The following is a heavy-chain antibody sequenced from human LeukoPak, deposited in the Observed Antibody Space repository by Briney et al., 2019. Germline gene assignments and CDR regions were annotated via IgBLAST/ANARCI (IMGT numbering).Heavy chain of an antibody. D-gene: IGHD5-18*01. CDR3: ARGYSYGCDY. J-gene: IGHJ4*02. Sequence: PGGSLRLSCAGAGFTFSNYWMSWVRQAPGKGLEWVSFIYSDNTHYSDSVKGRFTISRDNSKNTLYLQMNSLRAEDTAVYYCARGYSYGCDYWGQGTLVTVSS. V-gene: IGHV3-53*01. CDR2: IYSDNT. CDR1: GFTFSNYW.